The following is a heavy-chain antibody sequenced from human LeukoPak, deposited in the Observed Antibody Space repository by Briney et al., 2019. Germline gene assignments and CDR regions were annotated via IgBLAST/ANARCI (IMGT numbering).Heavy chain of an antibody. CDR1: GYTFTSYG. J-gene: IGHJ6*03. CDR2: MNPNSGNT. Sequence: GASVKVSCKASGYTFTSYGISWVRQAPGQGLEWMGWMNPNSGNTGYAQKFQGRVTMTRNTSITTAYMELSSLRYEDTAVYFCAREVPDSGWAAYRYYYMDVWGKGTTVTISS. V-gene: IGHV1-8*02. CDR3: AREVPDSGWAAYRYYYMDV. D-gene: IGHD6-19*01.